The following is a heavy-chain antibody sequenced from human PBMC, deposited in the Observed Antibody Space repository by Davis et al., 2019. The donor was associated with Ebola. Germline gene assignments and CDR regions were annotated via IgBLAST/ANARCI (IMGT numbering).Heavy chain of an antibody. CDR1: GFIFSSYA. CDR2: IGGSGGST. V-gene: IGHV3-23*01. Sequence: GESLKISCAASGFIFSSYAMSWVRQAPGKGLEWVAAIGGSGGSTYYADSVKGRFTVSRDDARNSLSLQMNSLRDDDTAIYYCAREGIITSGLDVWGQGTTVTVSS. CDR3: AREGIITSGLDV. J-gene: IGHJ6*02. D-gene: IGHD1-14*01.